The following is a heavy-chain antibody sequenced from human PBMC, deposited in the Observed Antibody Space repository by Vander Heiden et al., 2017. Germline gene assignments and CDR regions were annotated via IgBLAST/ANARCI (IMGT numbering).Heavy chain of an antibody. Sequence: EVQLLESGGGSLQPGGSVRLTCPASGFTFSSYAMSWVRQVPGKGLEWVSALSGDGGRTYYADSVKGRFTISRDHSKNTLYLQMDTLRADDTAVYYCAKEGRYYYGSGTLDYWGQGTRVTVSS. CDR3: AKEGRYYYGSGTLDY. V-gene: IGHV3-23*01. J-gene: IGHJ4*02. CDR1: GFTFSSYA. CDR2: LSGDGGRT. D-gene: IGHD3-10*01.